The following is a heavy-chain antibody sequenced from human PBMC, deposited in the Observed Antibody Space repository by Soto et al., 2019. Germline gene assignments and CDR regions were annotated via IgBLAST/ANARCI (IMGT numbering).Heavy chain of an antibody. CDR2: INAIIGNA. J-gene: IGHJ4*02. Sequence: ASVKGSCKASGYTFTSYAMHWVRQAPGQRLEWMGRINAIIGNAKYSQKFQGRVTITADKSTSTAYMELSSLRSEDTAVYYCARAGYGDYRERKYYFDYWGQGTLVTVSS. CDR3: ARAGYGDYRERKYYFDY. V-gene: IGHV1-3*01. CDR1: GYTFTSYA. D-gene: IGHD4-17*01.